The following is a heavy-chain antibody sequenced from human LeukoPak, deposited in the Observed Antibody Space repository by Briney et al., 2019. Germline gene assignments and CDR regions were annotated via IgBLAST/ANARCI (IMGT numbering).Heavy chain of an antibody. V-gene: IGHV3-23*01. CDR1: GFTFISYS. Sequence: GGSLRLSCAASGFTFISYSMTWVRQAPGKGLEWVSSISGNGDRTYYADSVKGRFTISRDNSKDTLYLQLNSLRPDDTAVYYCAGQWLRLGPIDYWGQGTLVTVS. J-gene: IGHJ4*02. CDR3: AGQWLRLGPIDY. CDR2: ISGNGDRT. D-gene: IGHD5-12*01.